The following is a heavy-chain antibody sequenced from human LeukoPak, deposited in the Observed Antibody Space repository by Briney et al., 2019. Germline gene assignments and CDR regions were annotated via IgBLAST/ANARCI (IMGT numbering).Heavy chain of an antibody. V-gene: IGHV3-30*07. CDR2: VSPDGREE. CDR3: ARQASALRYHYNYLDV. Sequence: ELIEIVSPDGREEYYVGSVKGRFTISRDNSKNTLYLQMSSLRLDDTAIYYCARQASALRYHYNYLDVWGNGATVTVSS. J-gene: IGHJ6*03. D-gene: IGHD2-2*01.